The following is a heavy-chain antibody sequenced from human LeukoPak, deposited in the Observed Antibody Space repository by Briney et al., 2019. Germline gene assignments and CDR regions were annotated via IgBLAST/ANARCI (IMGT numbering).Heavy chain of an antibody. CDR2: IKSKTDGGTT. J-gene: IGHJ4*02. D-gene: IGHD2-2*01. V-gene: IGHV3-15*01. Sequence: GGPLRLSCAASGFTFSNAWMSWVRQAPGKGLEWVGRIKSKTDGGTTDYAAPVKGRFTISRDDSKNTLYLQMNSLKTEDTAVYYCTTELGDQLLLRPFDYWGQGTLVTVSS. CDR3: TTELGDQLLLRPFDY. CDR1: GFTFSNAW.